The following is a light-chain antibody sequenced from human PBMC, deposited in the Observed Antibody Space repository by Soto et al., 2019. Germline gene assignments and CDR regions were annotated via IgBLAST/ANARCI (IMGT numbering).Light chain of an antibody. V-gene: IGKV1-39*01. Sequence: DIQMTQSPSSLSASVGDRVTITCRASQSISSYLNWYQQKPGKAPKLLIYAASSLQSGVPSRFSGSGSGTDFTLTISSLQPEDFATYYCQQSYSTQGPFVQGTKVDIK. CDR1: QSISSY. CDR2: AAS. CDR3: QQSYSTQGP. J-gene: IGKJ1*01.